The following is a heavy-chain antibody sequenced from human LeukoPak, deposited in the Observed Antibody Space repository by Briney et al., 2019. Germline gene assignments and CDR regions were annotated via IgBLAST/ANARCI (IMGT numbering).Heavy chain of an antibody. CDR3: ARDGRGSRSSWFDP. CDR1: GGTFSSYA. D-gene: IGHD3-10*01. CDR2: SIPIFGRA. J-gene: IGHJ5*02. Sequence: SVTVSCKASGGTFSSYAISWVRQAPGQGLEWRGGSIPIFGRANYAQKFQGRVTITADESTSTAYMELSSLRSEDTAVYYCARDGRGSRSSWFDPWGQGTLVIVSS. V-gene: IGHV1-69*13.